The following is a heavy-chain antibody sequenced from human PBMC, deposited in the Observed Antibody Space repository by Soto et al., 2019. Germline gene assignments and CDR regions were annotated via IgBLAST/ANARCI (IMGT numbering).Heavy chain of an antibody. Sequence: QVQLQESGPGLVKPSETLSLTCTVSGGSISSYYWSWIRQPPGKGLEWIGYIYYSGSTNYNPSLKSRFTTSVATSKIQFSLTLSTLTAADTAVYCCAGGDYDILTGYYGGRDYWGQGTLVTVSS. CDR2: IYYSGST. V-gene: IGHV4-59*08. J-gene: IGHJ4*02. D-gene: IGHD3-9*01. CDR3: AGGDYDILTGYYGGRDY. CDR1: GGSISSYY.